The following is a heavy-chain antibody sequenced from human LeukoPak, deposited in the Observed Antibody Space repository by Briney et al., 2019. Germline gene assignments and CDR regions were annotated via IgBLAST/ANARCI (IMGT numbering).Heavy chain of an antibody. J-gene: IGHJ6*03. CDR1: GFTFSSYG. V-gene: IGHV3-30*02. Sequence: GGSLRLSCAASGFTFSSYGMHWVRQAPGKGLEWVAFIRYDGSNKYYADSVKGRFTISRDNSKNTLYLQMNSLGAEDTAVYYCAKDLMHQRAYYYYYMDVWGKGTTVTVSS. CDR3: AKDLMHQRAYYYYYMDV. D-gene: IGHD1-1*01. CDR2: IRYDGSNK.